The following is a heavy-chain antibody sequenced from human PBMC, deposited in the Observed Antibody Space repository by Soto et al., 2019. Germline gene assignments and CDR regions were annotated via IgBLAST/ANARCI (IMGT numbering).Heavy chain of an antibody. V-gene: IGHV1-3*01. CDR1: GYTFTGYA. D-gene: IGHD6-13*01. J-gene: IGHJ4*02. Sequence: QVQLVQSGAEVQKPGASVKVSCKASGYTFTGYAMHWVRQAPGQRHEWMGWINAGNGNTKYSQKFQGRVTITRDTSASTAYMELSSLRSEDTAVYSCAFGSSGYYHDYRGQGTLVTVSS. CDR3: AFGSSGYYHDY. CDR2: INAGNGNT.